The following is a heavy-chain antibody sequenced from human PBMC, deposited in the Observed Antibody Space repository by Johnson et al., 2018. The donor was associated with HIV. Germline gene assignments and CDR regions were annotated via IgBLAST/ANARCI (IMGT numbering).Heavy chain of an antibody. J-gene: IGHJ3*02. CDR3: ARVTTMIVVVFAFDI. CDR1: GYTFRSYG. CDR2: RAYDGSNK. D-gene: IGHD3-22*01. V-gene: IGHV3-30*03. Sequence: QVQLVESGGGVVQPGRSLRLSCAASGYTFRSYGMLWVRQAPGKGLEWVAVRAYDGSNKYYADSVKGRFTISRDNSKNTLYLQMNSLRAEDTAVYYCARVTTMIVVVFAFDIWGQGTMVTVSS.